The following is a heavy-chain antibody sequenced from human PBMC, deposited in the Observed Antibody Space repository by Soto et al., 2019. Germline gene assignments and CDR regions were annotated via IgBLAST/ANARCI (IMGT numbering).Heavy chain of an antibody. Sequence: SETLSLTCAVSGYSISSGYYWGWIRQPRGKGLEWIGSIYHSGSTYYNPSLKSRVTISVDTSKNQFSLKLSSVTAADTAVYYCARGFGGAVAGTHPAFDYWGQGTLVTVSS. V-gene: IGHV4-38-2*01. CDR3: ARGFGGAVAGTHPAFDY. CDR1: GYSISSGYY. D-gene: IGHD6-19*01. J-gene: IGHJ4*02. CDR2: IYHSGST.